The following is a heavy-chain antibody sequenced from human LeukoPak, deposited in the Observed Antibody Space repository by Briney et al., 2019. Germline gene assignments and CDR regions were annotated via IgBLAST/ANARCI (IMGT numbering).Heavy chain of an antibody. CDR3: ATSIGFCSSTSCYWKY. Sequence: GESLKISCKGSGYSFTSYWIGWVRQMPGKGLEWMGIIYPGDSDTRYSPSFQGQVTISADKSITTAYLQWSSLKASDTAMYYCATSIGFCSSTSCYWKYWGQGTLATVSS. J-gene: IGHJ4*02. CDR1: GYSFTSYW. CDR2: IYPGDSDT. V-gene: IGHV5-51*01. D-gene: IGHD2-2*01.